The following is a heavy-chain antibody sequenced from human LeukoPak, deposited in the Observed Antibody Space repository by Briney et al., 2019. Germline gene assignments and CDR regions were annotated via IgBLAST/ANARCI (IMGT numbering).Heavy chain of an antibody. D-gene: IGHD3-10*01. J-gene: IGHJ5*02. Sequence: SETLSLTCTVSGGSISSGSYYWSWIRQPAGKGLEWIGRIYTSGSTNYNPSLKSRVTISIDTSKNQFSLKLSSVTAADTAVYYCARDGYYGSGGENWFDPWGQGTLVTVSS. CDR1: GGSISSGSYY. CDR2: IYTSGST. V-gene: IGHV4-61*02. CDR3: ARDGYYGSGGENWFDP.